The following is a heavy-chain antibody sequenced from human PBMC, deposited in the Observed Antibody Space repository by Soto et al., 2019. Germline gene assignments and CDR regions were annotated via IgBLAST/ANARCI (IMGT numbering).Heavy chain of an antibody. CDR3: ARTNQAGYSSSWYWFDP. Sequence: SETLSLTCTVSGGSISSYYWSWIRQPPGKGLEWIGYIYYSGSTNYNPSLKSRVTMSVDTSKNQFSLKLSSVTAADTAVYYCARTNQAGYSSSWYWFDPWGQGTQVTVSS. D-gene: IGHD6-13*01. CDR1: GGSISSYY. V-gene: IGHV4-59*01. CDR2: IYYSGST. J-gene: IGHJ5*02.